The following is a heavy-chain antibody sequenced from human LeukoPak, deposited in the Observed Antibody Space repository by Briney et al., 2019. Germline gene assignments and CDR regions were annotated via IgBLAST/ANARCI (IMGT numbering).Heavy chain of an antibody. J-gene: IGHJ4*02. CDR2: ISAYKGKT. V-gene: IGHV1-18*01. CDR3: ARGYYYGSGSLFGY. D-gene: IGHD3-10*01. Sequence: GASVKVSCKAPGDTFTSYGLIWVRQAPGQGLEWMAWISAYKGKTDLSQKFQGRVTLTTDTSTSTAYMEMRNLTSDDTAVYYCARGYYYGSGSLFGYWGQGTLVTVSS. CDR1: GDTFTSYG.